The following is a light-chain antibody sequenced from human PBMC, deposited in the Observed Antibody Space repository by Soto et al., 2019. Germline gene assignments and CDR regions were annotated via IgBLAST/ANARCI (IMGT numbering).Light chain of an antibody. CDR2: DAS. Sequence: EIVLTQSPATLSLSPGERATLSCRASQSVSSYLSWYQHKPGQAPRLLIYDASNRATGIPARFSGSGSGTGFTLTISSLEPEVFAVYYCQQPSKWPITFGQGTQV. V-gene: IGKV3-11*01. J-gene: IGKJ1*01. CDR3: QQPSKWPIT. CDR1: QSVSSY.